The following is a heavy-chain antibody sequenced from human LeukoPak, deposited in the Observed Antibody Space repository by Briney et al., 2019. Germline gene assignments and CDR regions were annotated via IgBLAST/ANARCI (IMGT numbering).Heavy chain of an antibody. CDR2: IYYSGGT. J-gene: IGHJ2*01. CDR3: ARQSGIAVRGGWYFDL. CDR1: GGSISSYY. Sequence: SETLSLTCTVSGGSISSYYWSWIRQPPGKGLEWIGYIYYSGGTNYNPSLKSRVTISVDTSKNQFSLKLSSVTAADTAVYYCARQSGIAVRGGWYFDLWGRGTLVTVSS. D-gene: IGHD6-19*01. V-gene: IGHV4-59*08.